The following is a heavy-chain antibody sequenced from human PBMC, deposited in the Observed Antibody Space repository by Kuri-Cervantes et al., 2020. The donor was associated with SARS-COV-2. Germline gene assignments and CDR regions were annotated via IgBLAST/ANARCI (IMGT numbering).Heavy chain of an antibody. CDR1: GGSISSSSYY. Sequence: SETLSLTCTVSGGSISSSSYYWGWIRQPPGKGLEWIGSIYYSGSTYYNPSLKSRVTISVGTSKNQFSLKLSSVTAADTAVYYCARDFRPIVVVPAAENWFDPWGQGTLVTVSS. CDR3: ARDFRPIVVVPAAENWFDP. D-gene: IGHD2-2*01. J-gene: IGHJ5*02. V-gene: IGHV4-39*07. CDR2: IYYSGST.